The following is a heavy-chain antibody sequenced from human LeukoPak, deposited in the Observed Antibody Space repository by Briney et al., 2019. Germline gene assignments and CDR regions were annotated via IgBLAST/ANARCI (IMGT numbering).Heavy chain of an antibody. CDR3: ARARYSSSNFDY. D-gene: IGHD6-6*01. CDR1: GFTFSSYS. CDR2: ISSSSYI. V-gene: IGHV3-21*01. J-gene: IGHJ4*02. Sequence: GGSLRLSCAASGFTFSSYSMNWVRQAPGKGLEWVSSISSSSYIYYADSVKGRFTISRDNAKNSLYLQMNSLRAEDTAVYYCARARYSSSNFDYWGQGTLVTVSS.